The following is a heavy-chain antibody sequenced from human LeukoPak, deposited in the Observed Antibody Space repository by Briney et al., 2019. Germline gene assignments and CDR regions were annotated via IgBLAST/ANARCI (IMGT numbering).Heavy chain of an antibody. CDR2: IRYDGSNK. D-gene: IGHD6-19*01. CDR1: GFTFSSYG. V-gene: IGHV3-30*02. CDR3: ARETQWLVPFDY. J-gene: IGHJ4*02. Sequence: GGSLRLSCAASGFTFSSYGMHWVRQAPGKGLEWVAFIRYDGSNKYYADSVKGRFTISRDNSKNTLYLQMNSLRAEDTAVYYCARETQWLVPFDYWGQGTLVTVSS.